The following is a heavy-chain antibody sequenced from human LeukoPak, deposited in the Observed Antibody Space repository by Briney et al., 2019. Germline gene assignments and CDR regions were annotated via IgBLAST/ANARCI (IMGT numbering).Heavy chain of an antibody. D-gene: IGHD2-15*01. CDR1: GGSISSSSYY. V-gene: IGHV4-39*07. CDR2: IYYSGST. Sequence: PSETLSLTCTVSGGSISSSSYYWGWIRQPPGKGLEWIGSIYYSGSTYYNPSLKSRVTISVDTSKNQFSLKLSSVTAADTAVYYCARSVVAATWWFDPWGQGTLVTVAS. CDR3: ARSVVAATWWFDP. J-gene: IGHJ5*02.